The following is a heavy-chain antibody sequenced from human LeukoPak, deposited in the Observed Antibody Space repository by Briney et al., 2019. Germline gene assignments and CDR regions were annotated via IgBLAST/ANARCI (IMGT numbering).Heavy chain of an antibody. CDR2: NYNRGTT. CDR3: ARERASAGPHFEH. CDR1: GGSISTYY. D-gene: IGHD6-13*01. Sequence: PSETLSLTCSVSGGSISTYYWSWIRQPPGKELEWIGYNYNRGTTNYNPSLKSRATISVDRSKNQFSLSLTSVTAADTAVYYCARERASAGPHFEHWGRGILVTVSS. J-gene: IGHJ4*02. V-gene: IGHV4-59*01.